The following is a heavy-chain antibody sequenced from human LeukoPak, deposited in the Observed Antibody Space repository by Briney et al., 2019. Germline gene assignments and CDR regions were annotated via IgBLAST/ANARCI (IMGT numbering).Heavy chain of an antibody. J-gene: IGHJ4*02. CDR2: IIPIFGTA. CDR3: ARGYAAAAGTGDY. D-gene: IGHD6-13*01. CDR1: GGTFSSYA. Sequence: SVRVSCKASGGTFSSYAISWVRQAPGQGLEWMGGIIPIFGTANYAQKFQGRVTVTRNTSISTAYMELSSLRSEDTAVYYCARGYAAAAGTGDYWGQGTLVTVSS. V-gene: IGHV1-69*05.